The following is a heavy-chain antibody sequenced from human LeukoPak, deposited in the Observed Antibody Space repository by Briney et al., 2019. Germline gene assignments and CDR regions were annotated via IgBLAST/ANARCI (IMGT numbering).Heavy chain of an antibody. CDR1: GFTLSSYS. CDR2: ISSSSSYI. D-gene: IGHD3-16*01. J-gene: IGHJ5*02. V-gene: IGHV3-21*01. Sequence: GGSLRLSCAASGFTLSSYSMNWVRQAPGKGLEWVSSISSSSSYIYYADSVKGRFTISRDNAKNSLYLQMNSLRAEDTAVYYCARDGGLRRWFDPWGQGTLVTVSS. CDR3: ARDGGLRRWFDP.